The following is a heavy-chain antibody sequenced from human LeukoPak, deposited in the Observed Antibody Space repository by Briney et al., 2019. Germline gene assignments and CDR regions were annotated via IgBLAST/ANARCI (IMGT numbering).Heavy chain of an antibody. CDR1: GSSISSYY. J-gene: IGHJ4*02. CDR3: ARSLYWYDRFDY. CDR2: MYYSGGT. Sequence: SETLSLTCTVSGSSISSYYWSWIRQPPGKGLEWIGYMYYSGGTNYNPSLKSRVTMSVDTSKNQFSLKLSSMTAADTAVYYCARSLYWYDRFDYWGQGTLVTVSS. D-gene: IGHD3-22*01. V-gene: IGHV4-59*12.